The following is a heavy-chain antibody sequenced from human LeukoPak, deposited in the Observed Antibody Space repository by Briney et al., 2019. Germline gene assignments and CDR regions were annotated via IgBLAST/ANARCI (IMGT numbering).Heavy chain of an antibody. CDR2: IYYSGST. J-gene: IGHJ4*02. D-gene: IGHD3-22*01. V-gene: IGHV4-59*01. CDR1: GGSISSCY. Sequence: SETLSLTCTVSGGSISSCYWSWIRQPPGKGLEWIGYIYYSGSTNYNPSLKSRVTISVDTSKNQFSLKLSSVTAADTAVYYCARGGYYDSREGFDYWGQGTLVTVSS. CDR3: ARGGYYDSREGFDY.